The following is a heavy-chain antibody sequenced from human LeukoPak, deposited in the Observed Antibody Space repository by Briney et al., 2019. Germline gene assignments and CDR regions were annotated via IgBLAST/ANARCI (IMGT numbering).Heavy chain of an antibody. V-gene: IGHV4-59*08. CDR2: IYYSGST. Sequence: PSETLSLTCTVSGGSISSYYWSWIRQPPGKGLEWIGYIYYSGSTNYNPSLKSRVTISVDTSKNQFSLKLSSVTAADTAVYYCASKRSYYDFWSGYGDYYYYGMDVWGQGTTVTVSS. D-gene: IGHD3-3*01. CDR1: GGSISSYY. CDR3: ASKRSYYDFWSGYGDYYYYGMDV. J-gene: IGHJ6*02.